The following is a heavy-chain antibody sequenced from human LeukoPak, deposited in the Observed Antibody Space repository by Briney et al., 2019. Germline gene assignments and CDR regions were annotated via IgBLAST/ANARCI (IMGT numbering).Heavy chain of an antibody. D-gene: IGHD1-26*01. CDR3: ARDLRYSGSYYFDY. CDR1: GFTFSDYY. J-gene: IGHJ4*02. V-gene: IGHV3-11*04. Sequence: GGSLRLSCAASGFTFSDYYMSWIRQAPGKGLEWVSYISSSGSTIYYADSVKGRFTISRDNSKNTLYLQMNSLRAEDTAVYYCARDLRYSGSYYFDYWGQGTLVTVSS. CDR2: ISSSGSTI.